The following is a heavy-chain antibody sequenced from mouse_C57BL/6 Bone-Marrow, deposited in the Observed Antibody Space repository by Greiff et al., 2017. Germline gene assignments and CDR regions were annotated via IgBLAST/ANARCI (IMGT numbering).Heavy chain of an antibody. J-gene: IGHJ4*01. D-gene: IGHD2-1*01. V-gene: IGHV1-81*01. CDR1: GYTFTSYG. Sequence: QVQLQQSGAELARPGASVKLSCKASGYTFTSYGISWVKPRTGPGLEWIGEIYPRSGNTYYNEKFKGKATLTADKSSSTAYMELRSLTSEDSAVYFCAREGNYYSYYAMDYWGQGTSVTVSS. CDR3: AREGNYYSYYAMDY. CDR2: IYPRSGNT.